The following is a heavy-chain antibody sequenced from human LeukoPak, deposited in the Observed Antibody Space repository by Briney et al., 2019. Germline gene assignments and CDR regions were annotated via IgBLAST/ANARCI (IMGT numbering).Heavy chain of an antibody. J-gene: IGHJ4*02. CDR3: ARERRSGSPTAFDH. Sequence: GGSLRLSCAASGFTFSSYSMNWVCQAPGKGLEWVSSISSSSSYIYYADSVKGRFTISRDNAKSSLYLQMNSLRAEDTAVYYCARERRSGSPTAFDHWGQGTLVTVSS. V-gene: IGHV3-21*01. CDR2: ISSSSSYI. D-gene: IGHD1-26*01. CDR1: GFTFSSYS.